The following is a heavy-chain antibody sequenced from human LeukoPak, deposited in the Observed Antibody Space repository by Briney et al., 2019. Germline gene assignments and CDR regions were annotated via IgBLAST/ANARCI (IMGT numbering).Heavy chain of an antibody. J-gene: IGHJ5*02. CDR3: ARLRVFTRYGDNCFDP. Sequence: ESLKISCQGSGYRFRDYWIGWVRQIPGKGLEWMGIIYPGDSETRYSTSFQGRVNISAAKSISTAYLQWNSLRASDDAMYYCARLRVFTRYGDNCFDPWGQGTLVTVSS. CDR1: GYRFRDYW. CDR2: IYPGDSET. V-gene: IGHV5-51*01. D-gene: IGHD4-17*01.